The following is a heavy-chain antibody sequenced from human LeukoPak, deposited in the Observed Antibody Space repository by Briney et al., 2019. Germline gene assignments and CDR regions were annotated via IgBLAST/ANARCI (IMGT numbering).Heavy chain of an antibody. V-gene: IGHV3-64D*09. D-gene: IGHD4-17*01. CDR3: VKDVQGSYGESD. J-gene: IGHJ6*04. CDR1: GFTFSAFA. CDR2: ITYNGGDT. Sequence: PGGSVPLFCSASGFTFSAFAMHWVRQAPGKGLEYVSAITYNGGDTYSSDSVRGRFTISRDNSKNTLYLQMNSLRGDDTAVYYCVKDVQGSYGESDWGKGTIVSSSS.